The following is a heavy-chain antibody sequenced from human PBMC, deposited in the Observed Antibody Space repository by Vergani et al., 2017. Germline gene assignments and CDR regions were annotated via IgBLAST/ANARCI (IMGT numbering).Heavy chain of an antibody. CDR3: AKDISYGGNPLDY. J-gene: IGHJ4*02. V-gene: IGHV3-43*02. Sequence: EVQLVESGGGVVQPGGSLRLSCAASGFTFDDYAMHWVRQAPGKGLEWVSLSSGDGGSTYYAEAVKGRCTISSDKSKNSLYLQMNSLRTEDTALYYCAKDISYGGNPLDYWGQGTLVTVSA. CDR2: SSGDGGST. CDR1: GFTFDDYA. D-gene: IGHD4-23*01.